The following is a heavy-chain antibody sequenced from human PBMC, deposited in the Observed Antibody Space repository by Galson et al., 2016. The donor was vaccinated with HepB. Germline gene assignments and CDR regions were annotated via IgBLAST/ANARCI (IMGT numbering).Heavy chain of an antibody. CDR2: ITYSGNT. D-gene: IGHD1-26*01. CDR3: ARSFKGAH. V-gene: IGHV4-59*11. CDR1: GASIVSAHW. Sequence: LSLTCTVSGASIVSAHWCSWVRQPPGKGLEWIGYITYSGNTLYTPSLKSRVTISVDTAKNQISLKVNSVTAADTAVYYCARSFKGAHWGQGTLVTVSS. J-gene: IGHJ4*02.